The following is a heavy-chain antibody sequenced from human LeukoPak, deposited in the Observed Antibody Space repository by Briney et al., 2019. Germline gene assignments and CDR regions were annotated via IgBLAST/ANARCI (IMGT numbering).Heavy chain of an antibody. J-gene: IGHJ4*02. CDR2: ISGSGGST. V-gene: IGHV3-23*01. Sequence: GGSLRLSCAASGLTFSNYAMSWVRQAPGKGLEWVSAISGSGGSTYYADSVKGRFTISRDNSRNTLYLQMNSLRAEDTAVYYCAERPLGATVGSRFDYWGQGTLVTVSS. CDR3: AERPLGATVGSRFDY. CDR1: GLTFSNYA. D-gene: IGHD1-26*01.